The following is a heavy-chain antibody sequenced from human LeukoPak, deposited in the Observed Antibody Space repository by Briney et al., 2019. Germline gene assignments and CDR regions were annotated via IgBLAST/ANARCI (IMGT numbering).Heavy chain of an antibody. Sequence: ASVTVSCKASGGTFSSYAISWVRQAPGQGLEWMGGIIPIFGTANYAQKFQGRVTIAADESTSTAYMELSSLRSEDTAVYYCARDLGDYGGNYYFDYWGQGTLVTVSS. D-gene: IGHD4-23*01. J-gene: IGHJ4*02. CDR1: GGTFSSYA. V-gene: IGHV1-69*13. CDR3: ARDLGDYGGNYYFDY. CDR2: IIPIFGTA.